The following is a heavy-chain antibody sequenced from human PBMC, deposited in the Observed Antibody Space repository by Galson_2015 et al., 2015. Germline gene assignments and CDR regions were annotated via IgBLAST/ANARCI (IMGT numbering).Heavy chain of an antibody. CDR2: ISWNSVSI. CDR3: AKSHGLEYYDSGGYRE. J-gene: IGHJ4*02. V-gene: IGHV3-9*01. CDR1: GFTFDDYA. Sequence: SLRLSCAASGFTFDDYATHWVRQTPGKGLEWVSGISWNSVSIGYAASVKGRFTISRDNAKNSLYLQMNSLREEDTALYYCAKSHGLEYYDSGGYREGGQGTLVTVSS. D-gene: IGHD3-22*01.